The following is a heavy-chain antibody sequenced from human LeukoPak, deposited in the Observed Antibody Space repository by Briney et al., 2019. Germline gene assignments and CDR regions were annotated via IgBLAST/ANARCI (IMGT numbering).Heavy chain of an antibody. J-gene: IGHJ4*02. V-gene: IGHV1-69-2*01. CDR1: GYTFTDYY. CDR3: AIGLTTVVSTGDY. D-gene: IGHD4-23*01. CDR2: VDPEDGET. Sequence: ASVKVSCKVSGYTFTDYYMHWVQQAPGKGLEWMGLVDPEDGETIYAEKFQGRVTITADTSTDTAYMELSSLRSEDTAVYYCAIGLTTVVSTGDYWGQGTLATVSS.